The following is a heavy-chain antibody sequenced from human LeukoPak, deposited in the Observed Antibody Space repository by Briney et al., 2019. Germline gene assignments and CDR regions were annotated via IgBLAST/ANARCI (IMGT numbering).Heavy chain of an antibody. CDR3: ARAQGIAVAGGLD. CDR1: GFTFSSYS. Sequence: GGSLRLSCAASGFTFSSYSMNWVRQAPGKGLEWVSSISSSSSYIYYADSVKGRFTISRDNAKNSLYLQMNSLRAEDTAVYYCARAQGIAVAGGLDWGQGTLVTVSS. D-gene: IGHD6-19*01. CDR2: ISSSSSYI. V-gene: IGHV3-21*01. J-gene: IGHJ4*02.